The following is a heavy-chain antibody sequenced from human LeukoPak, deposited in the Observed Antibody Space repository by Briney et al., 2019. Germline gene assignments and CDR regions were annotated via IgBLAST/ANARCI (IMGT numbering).Heavy chain of an antibody. D-gene: IGHD3-16*01. J-gene: IGHJ4*02. CDR3: AKAPRNPLRVTRNTVGGDYFDY. CDR2: IRYDGSNK. CDR1: GFTFSSYG. V-gene: IGHV3-30*02. Sequence: GGSLRLSCAASGFTFSSYGMHWVRQAPGKGLEWVAFIRYDGSNKYYADSVKGRFTISRDNSKNTLYLQMNSLRAEDTAVYYCAKAPRNPLRVTRNTVGGDYFDYWGQGTLVTVSS.